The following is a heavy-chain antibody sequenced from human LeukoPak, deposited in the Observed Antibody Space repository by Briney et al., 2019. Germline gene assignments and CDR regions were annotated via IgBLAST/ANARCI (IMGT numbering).Heavy chain of an antibody. J-gene: IGHJ6*03. CDR2: IRSKAYGGTT. D-gene: IGHD2-2*01. CDR1: GFTFSSYW. V-gene: IGHV3-49*04. CDR3: TRDSDCSSTSCPFYYHYMDV. Sequence: GSLRLSFAASGFTFSSYWMNWVRQAPGKGLEWVGFIRSKAYGGTTEYAASVKGRFTISRDDSKSIAYLQMNSLKTEDTAVYYCTRDSDCSSTSCPFYYHYMDVWGKGTTVTVSS.